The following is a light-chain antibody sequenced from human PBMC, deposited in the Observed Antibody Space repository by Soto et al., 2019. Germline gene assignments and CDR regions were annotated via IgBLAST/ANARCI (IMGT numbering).Light chain of an antibody. J-gene: IGKJ5*01. Sequence: DVVMTQSPLSLPVTLGQPASISCRSNQSLVYSDGIAYFSWFQQRPGRSPRRLIYKVSNRDSGVPDRFSGSGSGTDFTLKISRVEAEDVGVYYCMQGTHWPLTFGQGTRLEI. CDR1: QSLVYSDGIAY. CDR3: MQGTHWPLT. CDR2: KVS. V-gene: IGKV2-30*01.